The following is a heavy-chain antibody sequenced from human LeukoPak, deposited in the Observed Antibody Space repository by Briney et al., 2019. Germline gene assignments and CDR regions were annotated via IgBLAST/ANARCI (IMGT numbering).Heavy chain of an antibody. CDR2: INHSGST. CDR1: GGSSSGYY. D-gene: IGHD3-22*01. J-gene: IGHJ4*02. CDR3: ARFEDLYYYDSSGAYDY. V-gene: IGHV4-34*01. Sequence: SETLSLTCAVYGGSSSGYYWSWIRQPPGKGLEWIGEINHSGSTNYNPSLKSRVTISVDTSKNQFSLKLSSVTAADTAVYYCARFEDLYYYDSSGAYDYWGQGTLVTVSS.